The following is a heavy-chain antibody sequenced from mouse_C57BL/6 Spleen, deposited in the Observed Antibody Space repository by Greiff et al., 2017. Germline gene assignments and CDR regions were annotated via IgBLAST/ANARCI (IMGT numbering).Heavy chain of an antibody. CDR1: GFNIKDDY. CDR3: TTQIYYYGSSDY. D-gene: IGHD1-1*01. Sequence: VQLKESGAELVRPGASVKLSCTASGFNIKDDYMHWVKQRPEQGLEWIGWIDPENGDTEYASKFQGKATITADTSSNTAYLQLSSLTSEDTAVYYCTTQIYYYGSSDYWGQGTTLTVSS. CDR2: IDPENGDT. J-gene: IGHJ2*01. V-gene: IGHV14-4*01.